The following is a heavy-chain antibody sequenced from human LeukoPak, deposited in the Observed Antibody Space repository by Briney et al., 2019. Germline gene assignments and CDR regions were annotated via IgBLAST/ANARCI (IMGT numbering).Heavy chain of an antibody. J-gene: IGHJ4*02. Sequence: GGSLRLSCAASGFTFSSYDMHWVRQATGKGLEGVAVIGTSGDTYYPGSVKGRFTISRENAKNSLYLQMNSLRAGDTAVYYCARGGGYFDWPLDYWGQGTLVTVSS. CDR3: ARGGGYFDWPLDY. CDR2: IGTSGDT. D-gene: IGHD3-9*01. CDR1: GFTFSSYD. V-gene: IGHV3-13*01.